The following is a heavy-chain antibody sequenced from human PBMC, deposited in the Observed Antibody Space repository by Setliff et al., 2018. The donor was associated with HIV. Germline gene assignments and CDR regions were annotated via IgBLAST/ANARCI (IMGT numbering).Heavy chain of an antibody. J-gene: IGHJ6*03. CDR3: ARDQEHIIVVSATGNMPGYLHYYYMDV. CDR1: GFTFSTYA. D-gene: IGHD2-2*01. V-gene: IGHV3-21*01. CDR2: ISSRGGSA. Sequence: GGSLRLSCAASGFTFSTYAMSWVRQAPGKGLEWVSSISSRGGSAYYADSVRGRFTISRDNANNLLYLQMNSLRAEDTAVYYCARDQEHIIVVSATGNMPGYLHYYYMDVWGKGSTVTVSS.